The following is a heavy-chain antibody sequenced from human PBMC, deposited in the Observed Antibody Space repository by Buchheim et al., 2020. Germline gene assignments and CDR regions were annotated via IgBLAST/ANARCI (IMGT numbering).Heavy chain of an antibody. Sequence: QVQLVESGGGVAQPGRSLRLSCAASGFTFSSYGMHWVRQAPGKGLEWVAVISYDGSNKYYADSVKGRFTISRDNSKNTLYLQMNSLRAEDTAVYYCAKQGRKGYCSGGSCQGFDYWGQGTL. CDR2: ISYDGSNK. J-gene: IGHJ4*02. CDR1: GFTFSSYG. V-gene: IGHV3-30*18. CDR3: AKQGRKGYCSGGSCQGFDY. D-gene: IGHD2-15*01.